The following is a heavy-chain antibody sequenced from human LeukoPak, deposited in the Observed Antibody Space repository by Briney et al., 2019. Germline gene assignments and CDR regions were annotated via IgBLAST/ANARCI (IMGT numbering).Heavy chain of an antibody. CDR1: GFTFRSYA. J-gene: IGHJ4*02. Sequence: GGSLRLSCAASGFTFRSYAMSWVRQAPGKGLEWVSGISGSGGSTYYADSVKGQFTISRDNSRNTVYLQMNSLRAEDTAVYYCANDLGWIQLNLGRGQGTLVTVSS. D-gene: IGHD5-18*01. CDR3: ANDLGWIQLNLG. CDR2: ISGSGGST. V-gene: IGHV3-23*01.